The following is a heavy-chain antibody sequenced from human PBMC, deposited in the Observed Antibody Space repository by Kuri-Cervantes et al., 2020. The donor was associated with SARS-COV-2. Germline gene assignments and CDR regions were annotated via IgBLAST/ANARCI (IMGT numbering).Heavy chain of an antibody. D-gene: IGHD3-3*01. V-gene: IGHV4-39*07. Sequence: SETLSLTCTVSGGSISSSSYYWGWIRQPPGKGLEWIGSIYHSGSTYYNPSLKSRVTISVDTSKNQFSLKLSSVTAADTAVYYCARDFWSGYYGGNWFDPWGQGTLVTVSS. CDR1: GGSISSSSYY. J-gene: IGHJ5*02. CDR2: IYHSGST. CDR3: ARDFWSGYYGGNWFDP.